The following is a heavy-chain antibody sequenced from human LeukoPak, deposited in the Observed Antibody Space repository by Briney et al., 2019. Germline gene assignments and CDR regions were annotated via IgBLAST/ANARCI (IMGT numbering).Heavy chain of an antibody. V-gene: IGHV4-61*01. J-gene: IGHJ4*02. D-gene: IGHD4-23*01. CDR3: ARVAGGNSGIDY. CDR2: IYYSGST. Sequence: SQTLSLTCSVSGGSISSDRYYWSWIRQPPGKGLEWIGYIYYSGSTNYNPSLKSRVTISVDTSKNQFSLKLSSVTAADTAVYYCARVAGGNSGIDYWGQGTLVTVSS. CDR1: GGSISSDRYY.